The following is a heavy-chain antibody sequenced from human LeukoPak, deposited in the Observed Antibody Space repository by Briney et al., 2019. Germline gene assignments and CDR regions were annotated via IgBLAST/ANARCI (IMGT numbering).Heavy chain of an antibody. CDR3: ANWDDAFDI. Sequence: PSETLSLTCTVSGGSISSYYWSWIRQPPGKGLEWIGYIYYSGSTNYNPSLKSRVTISVDTSKNQFSLKLSSVTATDTAVYYCANWDDAFDIWGQGTMVTVSS. CDR2: IYYSGST. D-gene: IGHD1-26*01. CDR1: GGSISSYY. V-gene: IGHV4-59*01. J-gene: IGHJ3*02.